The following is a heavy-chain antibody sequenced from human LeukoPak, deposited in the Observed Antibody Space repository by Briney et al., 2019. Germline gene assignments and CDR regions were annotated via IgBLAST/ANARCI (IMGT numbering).Heavy chain of an antibody. CDR2: IYPGDSDT. CDR3: ARLATRTYYYDSSGPLYFDY. CDR1: GYSFTSYW. Sequence: GESLKISCKGSGYSFTSYWIGWVRQMPGKGLEWMGIIYPGDSDTRYSPSFQGQVTISADKSISTAYLQWSSLKASDTAMYYCARLATRTYYYDSSGPLYFDYWGQGTLVTVSS. J-gene: IGHJ4*02. D-gene: IGHD3-22*01. V-gene: IGHV5-51*01.